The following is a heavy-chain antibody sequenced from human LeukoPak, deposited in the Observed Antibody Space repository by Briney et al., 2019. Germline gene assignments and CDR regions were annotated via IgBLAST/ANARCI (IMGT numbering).Heavy chain of an antibody. Sequence: GASVKVSCKASGYTFTTYYVHWVRQAPGQGLEWMGIINPSGGSTTYAQKFQGRVTITADESTSTAYMELSSLRSEDTAVYYCARYYSGWYYFDYWGQGTLVTVSS. D-gene: IGHD6-19*01. CDR3: ARYYSGWYYFDY. J-gene: IGHJ4*02. V-gene: IGHV1-46*01. CDR2: INPSGGST. CDR1: GYTFTTYY.